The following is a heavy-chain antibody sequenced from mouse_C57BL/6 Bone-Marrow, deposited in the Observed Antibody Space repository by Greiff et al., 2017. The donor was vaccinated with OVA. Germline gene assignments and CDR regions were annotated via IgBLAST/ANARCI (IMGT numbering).Heavy chain of an antibody. CDR1: GFTFSDYY. D-gene: IGHD3-3*01. Sequence: EVKLMESEGGLVQPGSSMKLSCTASGFTFSDYYMAWVRQVPEKGLEWVANINSDGSSTYYLDSLKSRFIISRDNAKNILYLQMSSLKSEDTATYYCARGGWDWYFDVWGTGTTVTVSS. J-gene: IGHJ1*03. V-gene: IGHV5-16*01. CDR3: ARGGWDWYFDV. CDR2: INSDGSST.